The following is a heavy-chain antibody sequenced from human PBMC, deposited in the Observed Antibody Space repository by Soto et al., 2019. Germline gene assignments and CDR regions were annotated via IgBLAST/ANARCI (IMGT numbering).Heavy chain of an antibody. CDR3: ARVDRDYGMEV. V-gene: IGHV3-33*01. J-gene: IGHJ6*01. CDR2: IWSDGGSK. CDR1: GFTFSNYG. Sequence: QVQLVESGGGVVQPGRSLRLSCAAAGFTFSNYGLHWVRQAPGKGLEWVADIWSDGGSKNYVDPVKGRFTISRDNSKKPLKLEMNSLRAEDSAVYYCARVDRDYGMEVWGQGTRVTVSS.